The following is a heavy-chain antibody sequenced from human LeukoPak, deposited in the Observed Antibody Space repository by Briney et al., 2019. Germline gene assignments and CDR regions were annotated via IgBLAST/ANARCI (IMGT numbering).Heavy chain of an antibody. D-gene: IGHD2-15*01. CDR1: GYSFTSYW. CDR3: ARRGYCSGGSCFSHAFDI. J-gene: IGHJ3*02. CDR2: IYPGDSDT. Sequence: GESLKISCKGSGYSFTSYWIGWVRQMPGKGLEWMGIIYPGDSDTRYRPSFPGQVTISADKSTSTAYLQWSSLKASDTAMYYCARRGYCSGGSCFSHAFDIWGQGTMVTVSS. V-gene: IGHV5-51*01.